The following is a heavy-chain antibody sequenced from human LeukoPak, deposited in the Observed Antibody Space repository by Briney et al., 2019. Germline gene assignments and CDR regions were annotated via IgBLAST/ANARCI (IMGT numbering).Heavy chain of an antibody. V-gene: IGHV3-30*02. J-gene: IGHJ3*02. Sequence: GGSLRLSCAASGFIFSTYGMHWVRQAPGKGLEWVAFIQFDGSDERCVDSVKGRFTISRDNAKNSLYLQMNSLRAEDTAVYYCARDQPAMVRGEIFDAFDIWGQGTMVTVSS. D-gene: IGHD3-10*01. CDR1: GFIFSTYG. CDR3: ARDQPAMVRGEIFDAFDI. CDR2: IQFDGSDE.